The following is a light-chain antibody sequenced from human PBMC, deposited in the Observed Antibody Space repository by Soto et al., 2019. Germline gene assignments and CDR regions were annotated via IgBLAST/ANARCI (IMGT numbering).Light chain of an antibody. CDR3: QQYDNVAFT. CDR1: LDISIY. CDR2: DAS. Sequence: DLQMTQSPSSLSASVGDRVTITCQASLDISIYLNWYQQKPGTAPKLLIYDASNLEAGVPSRFSGSGSGTDFTFTISSLQPEDIATYYCQQYDNVAFTFGPGTKVDIK. V-gene: IGKV1-33*01. J-gene: IGKJ3*01.